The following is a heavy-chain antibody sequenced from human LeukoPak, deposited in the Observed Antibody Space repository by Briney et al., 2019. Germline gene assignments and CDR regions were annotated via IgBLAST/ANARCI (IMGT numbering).Heavy chain of an antibody. J-gene: IGHJ4*02. V-gene: IGHV3-30*03. D-gene: IGHD1-1*01. CDR2: ISYDGSNK. CDR3: ARDPTLVGVHTH. CDR1: GFTFSSYG. Sequence: GGSLRLSCAASGFTFSSYGMHWVRQAPGKGLEWVAVISYDGSNKYYADFVKGRFTISRDNSKNTLYLQMNSLRAEDTAVYYCARDPTLVGVHTHWGQGTLVTVSS.